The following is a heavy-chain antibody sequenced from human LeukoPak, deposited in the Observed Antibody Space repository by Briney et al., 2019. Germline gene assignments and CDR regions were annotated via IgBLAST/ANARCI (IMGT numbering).Heavy chain of an antibody. J-gene: IGHJ4*02. CDR2: TNPNSGGT. CDR3: ARDLVVVAALPPGFDY. Sequence: ASVKVSCKASGYTFTGYYMHWVRQAPGQGLEWMGWTNPNSGGTNYAQKFQGRVTMTRDTSISTAYMELSRLRSDDTAVYYCARDLVVVAALPPGFDYWGQGTLVTVSS. D-gene: IGHD2-15*01. V-gene: IGHV1-2*02. CDR1: GYTFTGYY.